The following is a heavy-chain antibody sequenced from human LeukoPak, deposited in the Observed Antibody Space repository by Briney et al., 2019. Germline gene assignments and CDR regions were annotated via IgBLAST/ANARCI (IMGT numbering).Heavy chain of an antibody. CDR1: GFTFSSYA. V-gene: IGHV3-23*01. D-gene: IGHD3-16*02. Sequence: GGSLRLSCAASGFTFSSYAMSWVRQAPGKGLEWVSAISGSGGSTYYADSVKGRFTISRDNSKNTLYLQMNSLRAEDTAVYYCAKDGYYDYVWGSYPVPFGYWGQGTLVTVSS. CDR3: AKDGYYDYVWGSYPVPFGY. CDR2: ISGSGGST. J-gene: IGHJ4*02.